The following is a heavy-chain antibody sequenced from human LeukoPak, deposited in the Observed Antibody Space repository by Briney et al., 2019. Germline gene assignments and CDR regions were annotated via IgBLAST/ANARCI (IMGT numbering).Heavy chain of an antibody. CDR2: ISWNSGSI. D-gene: IGHD2-21*01. J-gene: IGHJ5*02. CDR3: AKDRETVAEGWFDP. Sequence: GGSLRLSCAASGFTFSSYAMHWVRQAPGKGLEWVSGISWNSGSIGYADSVKGRFTISRDNAKNSLYLQMNSLRAEDTALYYCAKDRETVAEGWFDPWGQGTLVTVSS. CDR1: GFTFSSYA. V-gene: IGHV3-9*01.